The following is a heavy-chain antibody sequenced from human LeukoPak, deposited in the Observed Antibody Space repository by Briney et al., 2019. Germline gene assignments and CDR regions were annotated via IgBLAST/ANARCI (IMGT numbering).Heavy chain of an antibody. CDR1: GGSISSHY. CDR3: ARGYYYDFWSGYSPSPYYFDY. V-gene: IGHV4-59*11. CDR2: IYYSGST. D-gene: IGHD3-3*01. Sequence: PSETLSLTCTVSGGSISSHYWSWVRQPPGKGLEWIGYIYYSGSTNYNPSLKSRVTISVDTSKNQFSLKLSSVTAADTAVYYCARGYYYDFWSGYSPSPYYFDYWGQGTLVTVSS. J-gene: IGHJ4*02.